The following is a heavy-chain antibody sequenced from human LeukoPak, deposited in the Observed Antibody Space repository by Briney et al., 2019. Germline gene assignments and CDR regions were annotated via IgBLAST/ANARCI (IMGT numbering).Heavy chain of an antibody. CDR3: ARGGYCSSTSCYPYFDY. CDR2: IIPIFGTA. CDR1: GGTFSSYA. Sequence: SVKVSCKASGGTFSSYAISWVRQAPGQGLEWMGGIIPIFGTANYAQKFQGRVTITADKSTSTAYMELSSLRCEDTAVYYCARGGYCSSTSCYPYFDYWGQGTLVTVSS. J-gene: IGHJ4*02. D-gene: IGHD2-2*01. V-gene: IGHV1-69*06.